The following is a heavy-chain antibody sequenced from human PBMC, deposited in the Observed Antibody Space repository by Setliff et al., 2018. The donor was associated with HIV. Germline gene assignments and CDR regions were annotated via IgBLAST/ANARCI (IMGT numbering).Heavy chain of an antibody. J-gene: IGHJ4*02. Sequence: GSLRLSCVVSTFTFPNYWMAWLRQAPGRGLEFVANINQRGTEINYMDSVKGRFTISRDNAKNSLYLQMNTLGAEDTAVYYCARQLTPYYYDSPDYWGQGTLVTVSS. D-gene: IGHD3-22*01. CDR3: ARQLTPYYYDSPDY. CDR1: TFTFPNYW. CDR2: INQRGTEI. V-gene: IGHV3-7*01.